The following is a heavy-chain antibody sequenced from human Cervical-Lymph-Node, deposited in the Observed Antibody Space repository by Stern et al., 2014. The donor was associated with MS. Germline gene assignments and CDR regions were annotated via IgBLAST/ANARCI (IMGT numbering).Heavy chain of an antibody. J-gene: IGHJ6*02. V-gene: IGHV1-2*02. Sequence: MQLVESGAEVKKPGASVTVSCTASGYAFNSYYLHWVRQAPGQGLEWMGWIKPNRGGTAYAPRFHGRVSMTRDTSIITAYMELTGLTSDDTAVYYCARGPNEHWGGHYHSNGLDVWGLGTTVTVSS. CDR1: GYAFNSYY. CDR3: ARGPNEHWGGHYHSNGLDV. CDR2: IKPNRGGT. D-gene: IGHD7-27*01.